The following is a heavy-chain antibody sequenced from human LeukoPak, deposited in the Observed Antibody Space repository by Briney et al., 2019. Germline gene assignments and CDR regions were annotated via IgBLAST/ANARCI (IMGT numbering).Heavy chain of an antibody. CDR2: IYHSGST. D-gene: IGHD3-10*01. Sequence: PSETLSLTCTVSGYSISSGYYWGWIRQPPGKGLEWIGSIYHSGSTYYNPSLKSRVTISIDTSKNQFSLKLSSVTAADTAVYYCARALRAFCDYWGPGTLVTVSS. J-gene: IGHJ4*02. CDR1: GYSISSGYY. CDR3: ARALRAFCDY. V-gene: IGHV4-38-2*02.